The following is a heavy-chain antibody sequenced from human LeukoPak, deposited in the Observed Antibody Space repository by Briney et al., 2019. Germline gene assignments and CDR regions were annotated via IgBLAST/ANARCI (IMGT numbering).Heavy chain of an antibody. D-gene: IGHD6-13*01. CDR3: AREGARGIAAAGTRTDYMDV. CDR2: IYSGGST. V-gene: IGHV3-66*02. Sequence: GGSLRLSCAASGFTVSSNYMSWVRQAPGKGLEWVSVIYSGGSTYYADSVKGRFTISRDNSKNTLYLQMNSLRAEDRAVYYCAREGARGIAAAGTRTDYMDVWGKGTTVTVSS. J-gene: IGHJ6*03. CDR1: GFTVSSNY.